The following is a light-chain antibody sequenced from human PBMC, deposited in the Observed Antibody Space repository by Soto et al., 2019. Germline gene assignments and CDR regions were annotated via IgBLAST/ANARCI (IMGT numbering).Light chain of an antibody. CDR2: EAS. J-gene: IGKJ5*01. CDR3: QQYGSSPTT. Sequence: EIVMTQSPATLSVSPGERATFSCRASQSVRSNLAWYQQKPGQAPRLLIYEASNRATGIPARFSGSGSGADFTLTISRLEPEDFAVYYCQQYGSSPTTFGQGTRLEIK. V-gene: IGKV3-20*01. CDR1: QSVRSN.